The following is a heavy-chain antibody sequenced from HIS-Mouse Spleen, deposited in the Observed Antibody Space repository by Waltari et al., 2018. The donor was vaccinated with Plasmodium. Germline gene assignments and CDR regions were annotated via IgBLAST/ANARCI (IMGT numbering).Heavy chain of an antibody. CDR1: GFPLGSYW. V-gene: IGHV3-7*01. D-gene: IGHD5-12*01. Sequence: EVQLVESGGGLVQPGGSLGRSGAASGFPLGSYWMSWVRQAPGKGLEWVANIKQDGSEKYYVDSVKGRFTISRDNAKNSLYLQMNSLRAEDTAVYYCARDRRGYWYFDLWGRGTLVTVSS. CDR2: IKQDGSEK. J-gene: IGHJ2*01. CDR3: ARDRRGYWYFDL.